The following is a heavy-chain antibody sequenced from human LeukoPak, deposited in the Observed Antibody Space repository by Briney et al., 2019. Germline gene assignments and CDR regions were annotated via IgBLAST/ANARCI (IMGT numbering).Heavy chain of an antibody. D-gene: IGHD3-3*01. Sequence: GGSLRLSCAASGFTFSSYAIHWVRQAPGKGLEWISFISYDGHVKYYADSVKGRLTISRGNSKNTLSLQMNSLRAEDTATYYCARDLSEKFCIDYWGQGTPVTVSS. CDR3: ARDLSEKFCIDY. J-gene: IGHJ4*02. CDR1: GFTFSSYA. CDR2: ISYDGHVK. V-gene: IGHV3-30-3*01.